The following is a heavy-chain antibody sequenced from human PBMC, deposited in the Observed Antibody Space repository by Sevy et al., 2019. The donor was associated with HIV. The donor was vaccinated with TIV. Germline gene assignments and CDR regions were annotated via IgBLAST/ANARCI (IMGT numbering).Heavy chain of an antibody. V-gene: IGHV3-33*01. CDR1: GFTFRSFS. Sequence: GGSLRLSCSASGFTFRSFSMHWVRQAPGKGLEWVAAIWYDGRTKQYADSVKGRFTISRDNSKNMLNLEMNSLRAKDTALYFCARDSARVIVPTAGFDSWGQGTVVTVSS. J-gene: IGHJ5*01. CDR2: IWYDGRTK. CDR3: ARDSARVIVPTAGFDS. D-gene: IGHD1-1*01.